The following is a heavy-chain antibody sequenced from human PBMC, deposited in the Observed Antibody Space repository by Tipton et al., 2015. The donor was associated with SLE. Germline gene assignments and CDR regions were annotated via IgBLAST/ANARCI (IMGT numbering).Heavy chain of an antibody. CDR1: GFLFSSYR. V-gene: IGHV3-21*03. CDR3: ARGYYGDKVGE. CDR2: ISGTSVYI. J-gene: IGHJ4*02. D-gene: IGHD4/OR15-4a*01. Sequence: SLRLSCTASGFLFSSYRMNWVRQAPGKGLEWVSYISGTSVYIYYADSLKGRFTISRDNARNLLFLEMNSLRVEDTGVYYCARGYYGDKVGEWGQGTLVTVSS.